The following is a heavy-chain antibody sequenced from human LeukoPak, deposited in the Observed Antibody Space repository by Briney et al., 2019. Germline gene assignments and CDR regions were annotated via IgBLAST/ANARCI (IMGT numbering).Heavy chain of an antibody. D-gene: IGHD3-10*01. V-gene: IGHV3-21*01. CDR1: GFTFSIYS. CDR3: ARDALLWLGFDY. Sequence: GGSLRLSCAPSGFTFSIYSMSWVRQVPGEGLERDSCISSSITYIRYADTVQGRLTISREKAKNSMSLQMNRVRAEDTAVYYFARDALLWLGFDYWGQGTLVTVSS. CDR2: ISSSITYI. J-gene: IGHJ4*02.